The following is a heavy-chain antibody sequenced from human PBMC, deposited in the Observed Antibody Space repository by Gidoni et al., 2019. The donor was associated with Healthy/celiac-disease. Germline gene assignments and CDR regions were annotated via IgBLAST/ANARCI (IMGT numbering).Heavy chain of an antibody. J-gene: IGHJ4*02. V-gene: IGHV3-21*01. CDR1: GFTFSSYS. D-gene: IGHD1-26*01. Sequence: EVQLVESGGGLVRPGGSLRPSCAASGFTFSSYSMNWVRQAPGKGLEWVSSISSSSSYIYYADSVKGRFTISRDNAKNSLYLQMNSLRAEDTAVYYCARATSGSYGHWGQGTLVTVSS. CDR2: ISSSSSYI. CDR3: ARATSGSYGH.